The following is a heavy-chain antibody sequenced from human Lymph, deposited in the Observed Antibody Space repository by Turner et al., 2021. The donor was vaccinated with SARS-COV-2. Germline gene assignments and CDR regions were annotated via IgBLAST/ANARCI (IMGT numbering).Heavy chain of an antibody. CDR3: ARGPPDSPYYFDY. D-gene: IGHD2-21*02. V-gene: IGHV3-21*01. CDR1: GFTFSSYS. J-gene: IGHJ4*02. CDR2: ITFTSSYI. Sequence: EVQLVESGVGLVKPGGPLRLSGAASGFTFSSYSMNWVRQAPGKGLEWVSSITFTSSYIYYADSVKGRFTISRDNAKKLLYLKMNSLRAEETAVYYCARGPPDSPYYFDYWGQGTLVTVSS.